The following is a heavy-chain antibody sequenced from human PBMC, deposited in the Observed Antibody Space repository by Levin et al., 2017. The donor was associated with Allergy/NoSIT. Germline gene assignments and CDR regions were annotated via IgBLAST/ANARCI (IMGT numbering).Heavy chain of an antibody. CDR1: SFTFLSYY. D-gene: IGHD4-11*01. CDR2: TIHKSIFYTT. J-gene: IGHJ4*02. Sequence: SLILSFSSSSFTFLSYYIYRFPQAPFNFHDILPLTIHKSIFYTTYYSSSFKGRFTVSRDDSTSSLYLQVNSLKSEDTAVYYCTRAATGNYISDYWGQGTLVTVSS. V-gene: IGHV3-72*01. CDR3: TRAATGNYISDY.